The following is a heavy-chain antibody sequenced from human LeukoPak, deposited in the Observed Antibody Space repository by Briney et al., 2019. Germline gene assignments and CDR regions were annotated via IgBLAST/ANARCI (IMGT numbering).Heavy chain of an antibody. CDR1: GFTFSSYA. CDR3: ARGRIGSGSYWDAFDI. J-gene: IGHJ3*02. D-gene: IGHD1-26*01. V-gene: IGHV3-30-3*01. Sequence: GGSLRLSCAASGFTFSSYAMHWVRQAPGKGLEWVAVISYDGSNKYYADSVKGRFTISRDNSKNTLYLQMNSLRAEDTAVYHCARGRIGSGSYWDAFDIWGQGTMVTVSS. CDR2: ISYDGSNK.